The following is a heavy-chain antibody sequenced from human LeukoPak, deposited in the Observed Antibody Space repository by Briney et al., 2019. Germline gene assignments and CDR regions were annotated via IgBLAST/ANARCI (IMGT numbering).Heavy chain of an antibody. J-gene: IGHJ4*02. CDR1: GYTFSDFY. Sequence: ASVKVSCKASGYTFSDFYIHWVRQAPGQRLEWMGWINPKSGGTNYVQKFQGRVTMTRDTSISTAYMELSSLTSDDTAVYYCARERRGTWNQDFDYCGQGTLVPVSS. V-gene: IGHV1-2*02. D-gene: IGHD1-1*01. CDR3: ARERRGTWNQDFDY. CDR2: INPKSGGT.